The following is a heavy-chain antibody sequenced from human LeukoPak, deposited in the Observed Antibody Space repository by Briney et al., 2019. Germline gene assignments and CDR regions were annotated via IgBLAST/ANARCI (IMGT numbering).Heavy chain of an antibody. CDR2: ISYDGSNN. CDR3: ARDRSEAVYGGNEFDY. J-gene: IGHJ4*02. V-gene: IGHV3-30*04. D-gene: IGHD4-23*01. CDR1: GFTFSSYA. Sequence: GGSLRLSCAASGFTFSSYAMHWVRQAPGKGLEWVAVISYDGSNNYYADSVKGRFTISRDNSKNTLYLQMNSLRPEDTAVYYCARDRSEAVYGGNEFDYWGQGTLVTVSS.